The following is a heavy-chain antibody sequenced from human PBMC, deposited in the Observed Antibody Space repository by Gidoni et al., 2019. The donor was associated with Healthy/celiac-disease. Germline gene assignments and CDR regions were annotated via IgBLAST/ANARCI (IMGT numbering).Heavy chain of an antibody. V-gene: IGHV3-23*01. Sequence: EVQLLESGGGLLQPGGSLRLSCAAPGFTFTSYAMSWVRQAPGKGLEWVSAISGSGGSTYYADSVKGRFTISRDNSKNTLYLQMNSLRAEDTAVYYCAKAEGRLAVAGLDYWGQGTLVTVSS. J-gene: IGHJ4*02. CDR3: AKAEGRLAVAGLDY. D-gene: IGHD6-19*01. CDR2: ISGSGGST. CDR1: GFTFTSYA.